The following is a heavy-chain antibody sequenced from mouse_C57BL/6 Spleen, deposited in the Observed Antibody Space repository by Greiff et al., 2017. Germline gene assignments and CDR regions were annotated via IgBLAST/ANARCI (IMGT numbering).Heavy chain of an antibody. CDR3: AREGYDYHWYFDV. V-gene: IGHV1-81*01. J-gene: IGHJ1*03. CDR2: IYPRSGNT. CDR1: GYTFTSYG. Sequence: QVHVKQSGAELARPGASVKLSCKASGYTFTSYGISWVKQRTGQGLEWIGEIYPRSGNTYYNEKFKGKATLTADKSSSTAYMELRSLTSEDSAVYFCAREGYDYHWYFDVWGTGTTVTVSS. D-gene: IGHD2-4*01.